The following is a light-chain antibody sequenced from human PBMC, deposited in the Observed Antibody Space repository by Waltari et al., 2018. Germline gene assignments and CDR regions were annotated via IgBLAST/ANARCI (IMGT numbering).Light chain of an antibody. CDR3: CSYAGSAISV. Sequence: QSALTQTVTVSGSPGQSITISCTGTTSDVGKYNLVSWYQQHPGKAPTLIIYDVNKRPSGVSNRFSGSKSGNTASLTISGLQAADEADYYCCSYAGSAISVFGGGTKVTVL. V-gene: IGLV2-23*02. J-gene: IGLJ3*02. CDR2: DVN. CDR1: TSDVGKYNL.